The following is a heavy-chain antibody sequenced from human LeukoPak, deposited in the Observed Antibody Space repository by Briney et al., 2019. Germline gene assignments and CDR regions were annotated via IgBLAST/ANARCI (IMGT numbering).Heavy chain of an antibody. Sequence: PGRSLRLSCAASGFTFSSYAMHWVRQAPGKGLEWVAVISYDGSNKYYADSVKGRFTISRDNSKNTLYLQMNSLRDEDTAVYYCARDTFDSGSYLGWGQGTLVTVSS. V-gene: IGHV3-30-3*01. CDR2: ISYDGSNK. CDR3: ARDTFDSGSYLG. D-gene: IGHD1-26*01. J-gene: IGHJ4*02. CDR1: GFTFSSYA.